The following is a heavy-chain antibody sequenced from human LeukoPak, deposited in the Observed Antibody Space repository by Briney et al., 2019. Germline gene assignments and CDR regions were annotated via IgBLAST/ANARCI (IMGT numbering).Heavy chain of an antibody. J-gene: IGHJ4*02. CDR1: GFTFSDYE. Sequence: GSLRLSCVASGFTFSDYEMHWIRQAPGKGLEWVSYITKTGASIYYAPSVRGRFTISSDTADNSLYLQMNSLRAEDSALYYCARGRIPRAESFFDFWGQGTLVTVSS. D-gene: IGHD3-10*01. V-gene: IGHV3-48*03. CDR3: ARGRIPRAESFFDF. CDR2: ITKTGASI.